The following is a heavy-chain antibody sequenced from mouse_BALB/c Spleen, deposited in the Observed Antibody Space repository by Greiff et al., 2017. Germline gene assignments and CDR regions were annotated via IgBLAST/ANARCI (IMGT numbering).Heavy chain of an antibody. Sequence: EVQLVESGGGLVKPGGSLKLSCAASGFTFSDYYMYWVRQTPEKRLEWVATISDGGSYTYYPDSVKGRFTISRDNAKNNLYLQMSSLKSEDTAMYYCARVWHYAMDYWGQGTSVTVSS. CDR1: GFTFSDYY. V-gene: IGHV5-4*02. D-gene: IGHD1-1*02. CDR3: ARVWHYAMDY. J-gene: IGHJ4*01. CDR2: ISDGGSYT.